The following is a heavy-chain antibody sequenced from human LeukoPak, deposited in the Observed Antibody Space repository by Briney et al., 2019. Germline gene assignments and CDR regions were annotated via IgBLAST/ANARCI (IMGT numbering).Heavy chain of an antibody. D-gene: IGHD6-13*01. CDR1: GGSINSFY. J-gene: IGHJ4*02. CDR2: IYTSGST. CDR3: ARGPLRLRRPAAGTHFDY. V-gene: IGHV4-4*07. Sequence: SETLSLTCTVSGGSINSFYWSWIRQPAGKGLEWIGRIYTSGSTNYNPSLKSRVTMSVDTSKNQFSLKLSSVTAADTAVYYCARGPLRLRRPAAGTHFDYWGQGTLVTVSS.